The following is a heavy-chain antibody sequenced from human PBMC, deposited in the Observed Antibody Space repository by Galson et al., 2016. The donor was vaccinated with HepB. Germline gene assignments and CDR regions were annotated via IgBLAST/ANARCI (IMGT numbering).Heavy chain of an antibody. CDR1: WDSVSNNTAA. CDR2: TYYRSKWYR. J-gene: IGHJ5*02. V-gene: IGHV6-1*01. CDR3: ARGGAPFNWIDP. Sequence: CAISWDSVSNNTAAWNWIRQSPSGGLEWLARTYYRSKWYRDFAPSVRSRVTINPDTSKNQISLQLNSVTPEDTAVYYCARGGAPFNWIDPWGQGTLIIVSS. D-gene: IGHD2-15*01.